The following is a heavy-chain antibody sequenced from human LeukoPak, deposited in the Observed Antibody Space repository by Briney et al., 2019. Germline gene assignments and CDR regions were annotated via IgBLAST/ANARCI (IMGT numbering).Heavy chain of an antibody. D-gene: IGHD1-14*01. CDR2: IYTTKST. J-gene: IGHJ3*02. V-gene: IGHV4-61*02. CDR3: AKGTRVAGAFDI. Sequence: SETLSLTCTVSGVSISSGSCNWNWIRQPAGKGLEWIGRIYTTKSTNYNPSLKSRVTISVDTSKNQVSLNLSSVTAADTAMYYCAKGTRVAGAFDIWGQGTMVTVSS. CDR1: GVSISSGSCN.